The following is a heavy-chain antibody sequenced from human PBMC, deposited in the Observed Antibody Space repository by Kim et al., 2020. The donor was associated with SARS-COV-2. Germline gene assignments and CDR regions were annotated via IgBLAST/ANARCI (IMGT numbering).Heavy chain of an antibody. Sequence: NTKNYPKFQSRVTINRDTAASTAYMELGSLRSEDTAVDYCARVGTFDYWGQGTLVTVSS. CDR2: NT. V-gene: IGHV1-3*01. CDR3: ARVGTFDY. J-gene: IGHJ4*02. D-gene: IGHD1-1*01.